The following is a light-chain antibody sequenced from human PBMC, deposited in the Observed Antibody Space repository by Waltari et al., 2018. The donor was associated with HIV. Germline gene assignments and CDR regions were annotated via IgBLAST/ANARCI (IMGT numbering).Light chain of an antibody. CDR3: QKYNNWPIT. CDR1: QSVSSN. Sequence: EIVMTQSPATLSVSPGERATLSCRASQSVSSNLAWYRQKPGQAPRLLIFGASTSDTGIPARFSGSGSGTEVALTISGLQSEDFAVYYCQKYNNWPITFGQGTRLEIK. V-gene: IGKV3-15*01. CDR2: GAS. J-gene: IGKJ5*01.